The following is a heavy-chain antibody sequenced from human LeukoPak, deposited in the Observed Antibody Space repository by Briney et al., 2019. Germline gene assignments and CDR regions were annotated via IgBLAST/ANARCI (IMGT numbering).Heavy chain of an antibody. CDR2: IYYSGST. Sequence: SETLSLTCTVSGGSISSYYWSWIRQPPGKGLEWIGYIYYSGSTNYNPSLKSRVTISVDTSKNQFSLKLSSVTAADTAVYYCARSYAHDYWGQGTLVTVSS. CDR1: GGSISSYY. D-gene: IGHD2-2*01. V-gene: IGHV4-59*12. CDR3: ARSYAHDY. J-gene: IGHJ4*02.